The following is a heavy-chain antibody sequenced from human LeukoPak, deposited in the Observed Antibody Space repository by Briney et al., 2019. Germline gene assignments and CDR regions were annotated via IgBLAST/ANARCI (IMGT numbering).Heavy chain of an antibody. CDR1: GGSITSYY. J-gene: IGHJ4*02. CDR3: ARSGGSGTYYDGSFDY. D-gene: IGHD1-26*01. Sequence: SETLSLTCAVSGGSITSYYRSWVRQPAGKGLEWIWRIYTSGSTNYNPSLKSRVPMSVDTSRNQFSLKMSSVTATDTAVYYCARSGGSGTYYDGSFDYWGQGTLVTVSS. CDR2: IYTSGST. V-gene: IGHV4-4*07.